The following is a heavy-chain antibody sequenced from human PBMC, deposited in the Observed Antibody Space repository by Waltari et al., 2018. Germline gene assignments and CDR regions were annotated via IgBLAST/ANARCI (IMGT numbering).Heavy chain of an antibody. CDR1: GFPVSNNY. Sequence: EVQLVESGGGLIQPGGSLRPSCAAAGFPVSNNYMSWVRQAPGKGLEWVSLIYSTGGTSYADSVKGRFTISRDNSKNTLYLQMNSLRVEDTAVYYCATRMVLAARNWGQGTLVTVSS. CDR3: ATRMVLAARN. V-gene: IGHV3-53*01. J-gene: IGHJ4*02. D-gene: IGHD6-6*01. CDR2: IYSTGGT.